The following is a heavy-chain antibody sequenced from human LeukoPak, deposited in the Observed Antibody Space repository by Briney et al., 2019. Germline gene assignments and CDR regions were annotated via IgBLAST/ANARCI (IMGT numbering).Heavy chain of an antibody. CDR2: IRHSGVDS. V-gene: IGHV3-23*01. Sequence: GGSLRLSCAASRFSFSGYTMSWVRQLPGKGLEWVSGIRHSGVDSSYADSVKGRFTISRDNAKNSLYLQMNSLRAEDTAVYYCARDYTGYFPWGQGTLVIVSS. J-gene: IGHJ5*02. CDR3: ARDYTGYFP. CDR1: RFSFSGYT. D-gene: IGHD3-9*01.